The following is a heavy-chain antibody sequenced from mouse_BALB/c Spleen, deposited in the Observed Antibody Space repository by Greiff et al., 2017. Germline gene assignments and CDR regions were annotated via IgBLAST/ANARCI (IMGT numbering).Heavy chain of an antibody. Sequence: VQLQQSGPELVQPGASVKISCKASGYSFTGYNMNWVKQSHGKSLEWIGNIDPYYGGTSYNQKFKGKATLTVDKSSSTVYMQLKSLTAEDSAVYYCQLSGTGWYFDVWGAGTTVTVSS. CDR1: GYSFTGYN. CDR2: IDPYYGGT. CDR3: QLSGTGWYFDV. D-gene: IGHD4-1*01. V-gene: IGHV1S135*01. J-gene: IGHJ1*01.